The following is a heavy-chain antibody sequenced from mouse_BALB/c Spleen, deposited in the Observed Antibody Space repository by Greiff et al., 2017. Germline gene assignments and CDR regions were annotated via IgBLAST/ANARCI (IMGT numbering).Heavy chain of an antibody. J-gene: IGHJ3*01. CDR1: GFTFSSYG. V-gene: IGHV5-6-3*01. CDR3: ARELGRAY. D-gene: IGHD4-1*01. CDR2: INSNGGST. Sequence: EVMLVESGGGLVQPGGSLKLSCAASGFTFSSYGMSWVRQTPDKRLELVATINSNGGSTYYPDSVKGRFTISRDNAKNTLYLQMSSLKSEDTAMYYCARELGRAYWGQGTLVTVSA.